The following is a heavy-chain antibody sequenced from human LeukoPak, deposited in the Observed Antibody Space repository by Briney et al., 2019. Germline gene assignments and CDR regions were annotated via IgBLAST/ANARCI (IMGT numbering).Heavy chain of an antibody. D-gene: IGHD2-15*01. Sequence: SVKVSCKASVYTFTSYEINWVRQATGQGVECRGGMNSNSGNTGCAQKFQGRVTITRNTSMSPAYMELRSLRSEDTAVSYCARGCSGGSCYYSYYTAVWGKGTTATV. V-gene: IGHV1-8*03. CDR1: VYTFTSYE. CDR3: ARGCSGGSCYYSYYTAV. CDR2: MNSNSGNT. J-gene: IGHJ6*03.